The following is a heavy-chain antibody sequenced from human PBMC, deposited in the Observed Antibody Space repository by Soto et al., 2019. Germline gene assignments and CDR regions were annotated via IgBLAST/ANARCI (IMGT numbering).Heavy chain of an antibody. CDR2: LIPVFGSP. D-gene: IGHD1-1*01. J-gene: IGHJ6*02. CDR3: TRALRYTFEPGKTRYYAMDV. Sequence: QVQLVQSGAEVKKPGSSVTVSCKTSGGTFSKDAINWVRQAPGQGLEWMGLLIPVFGSPIYAQRFQGSITITAGESTRTASMGLSSPRSEETAVNYCTRALRYTFEPGKTRYYAMDVWGQGTTVSVSS. V-gene: IGHV1-69*01. CDR1: GGTFSKDA.